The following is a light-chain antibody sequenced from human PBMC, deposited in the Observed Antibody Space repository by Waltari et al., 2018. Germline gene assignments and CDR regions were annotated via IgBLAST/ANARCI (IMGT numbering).Light chain of an antibody. CDR2: GAS. Sequence: EIVMTQSPATLSVSPGERATLSCRASQSVSSSLAWYHQKPGLAPRLRIYGASTRATGIPARFSGSGSGTEFTLTISSLQSEDCAVYYCQQYNNWPRAFGQGTKVEIK. J-gene: IGKJ1*01. V-gene: IGKV3-15*01. CDR3: QQYNNWPRA. CDR1: QSVSSS.